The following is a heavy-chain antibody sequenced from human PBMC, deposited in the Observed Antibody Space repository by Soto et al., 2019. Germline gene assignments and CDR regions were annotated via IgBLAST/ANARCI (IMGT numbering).Heavy chain of an antibody. J-gene: IGHJ4*02. CDR1: GFRFSSYA. V-gene: IGHV3-23*01. Sequence: VQLLESGGGLVQRGGSLRLSCAVSGFRFSSYAMSWVRQAPRKGLEWVSAISGSGDTTNYADSVKGRFTISRDNSKNTLYLQMNSLRVEDTAVYYCAKNGIVDYWGQGTLVTVSS. D-gene: IGHD1-26*01. CDR2: ISGSGDTT. CDR3: AKNGIVDY.